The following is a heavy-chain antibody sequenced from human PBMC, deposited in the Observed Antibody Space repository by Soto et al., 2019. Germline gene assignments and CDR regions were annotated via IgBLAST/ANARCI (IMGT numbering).Heavy chain of an antibody. CDR1: GFTFSVYA. D-gene: IGHD6-6*01. Sequence: GGSLRLSCGASGFTFSVYAMTWVRQAPGKGLEWVSAISGNGGSTYYADSVKGRFTISRDNSKSTLHLQMNSLRVEDTAVYYCAKDRTFGPPLVRFDSWGQGTLVTVSS. J-gene: IGHJ4*02. V-gene: IGHV3-23*01. CDR2: ISGNGGST. CDR3: AKDRTFGPPLVRFDS.